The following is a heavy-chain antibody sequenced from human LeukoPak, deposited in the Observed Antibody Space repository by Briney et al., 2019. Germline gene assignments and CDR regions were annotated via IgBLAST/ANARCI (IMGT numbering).Heavy chain of an antibody. J-gene: IGHJ1*01. CDR2: ISSSGSTI. D-gene: IGHD3-22*01. CDR3: ARARYYYDSSGYYYSSEYFQH. CDR1: GFTFSSYE. Sequence: GGSLRLSCAAPGFTFSSYEMNWVRQAPGKGLEWVSYISSSGSTIYYADSVKGRFTISRDNAKTSLYLQMNSLRAEDTAVYYCARARYYYDSSGYYYSSEYFQHWGQGTLVTVSS. V-gene: IGHV3-48*03.